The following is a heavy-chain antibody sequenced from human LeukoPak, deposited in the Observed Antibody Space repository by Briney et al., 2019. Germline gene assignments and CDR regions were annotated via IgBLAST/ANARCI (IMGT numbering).Heavy chain of an antibody. CDR1: GFTYSSYW. V-gene: IGHV3-7*01. CDR2: IKQGGSEK. Sequence: PGGSLRLSCAASGFTYSSYWMSWVRQAPGKGLEGGANIKQGGSEKYCVDSVKGRFTISRDNAKNSLYLQMNSLRAEDTAVYYCARDRGSAAFDYWGQGTLVTVSS. D-gene: IGHD3-16*01. J-gene: IGHJ4*02. CDR3: ARDRGSAAFDY.